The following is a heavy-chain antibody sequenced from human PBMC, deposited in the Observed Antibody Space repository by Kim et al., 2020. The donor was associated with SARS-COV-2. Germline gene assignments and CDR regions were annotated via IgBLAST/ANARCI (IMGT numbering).Heavy chain of an antibody. D-gene: IGHD3-22*01. J-gene: IGHJ4*02. Sequence: GGSLRLSCTASGFTFGDYAMSWFRQAPGKGLEWVGFIRSKAYGGTTEYAASVKGRFTISRDDSKSIAYLQMNSLKTEDTAVYYCTRCLDYYDSSGYYYYYFDYWGQGGLVTVSS. CDR3: TRCLDYYDSSGYYYYYFDY. CDR2: IRSKAYGGTT. CDR1: GFTFGDYA. V-gene: IGHV3-49*03.